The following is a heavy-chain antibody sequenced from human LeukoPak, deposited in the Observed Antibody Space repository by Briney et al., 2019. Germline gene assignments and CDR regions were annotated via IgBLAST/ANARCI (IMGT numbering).Heavy chain of an antibody. CDR2: INHSGST. V-gene: IGHV4-34*01. Sequence: KSSETLSLTCAVYGGSFSGYYWSWIRQPPGKGLEWIGEINHSGSTNYNPSLESRVTISVDTSKNQFSLKLSSVTAADTAVYYCARGRAARPHFDYWGQGTLVTVSS. J-gene: IGHJ4*02. CDR1: GGSFSGYY. D-gene: IGHD6-6*01. CDR3: ARGRAARPHFDY.